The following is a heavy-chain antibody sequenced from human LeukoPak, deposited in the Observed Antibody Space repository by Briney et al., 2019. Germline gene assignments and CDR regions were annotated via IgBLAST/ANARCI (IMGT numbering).Heavy chain of an antibody. Sequence: GGSLRLSCAASGFTFSNYWMSWVRQPPGKGLEWVAHIKPDGSEKNYVDSVKGRFTLFRDNARNSLYLQMNSLRAEDTAIYYCARGGGTYDYWGQGTLVTVSS. CDR3: ARGGGTYDY. D-gene: IGHD1-26*01. J-gene: IGHJ4*02. V-gene: IGHV3-7*01. CDR2: IKPDGSEK. CDR1: GFTFSNYW.